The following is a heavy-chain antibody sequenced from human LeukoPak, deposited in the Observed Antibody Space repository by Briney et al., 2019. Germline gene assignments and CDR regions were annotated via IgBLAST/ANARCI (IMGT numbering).Heavy chain of an antibody. J-gene: IGHJ4*02. D-gene: IGHD3-22*01. CDR1: GFTFSSYG. Sequence: PWGTLSFSSAASGFTFSSYGMSWLRQGPGKGLEWVSALSGSGGSTSYADSVKGRVTIFTDNSKHTLDLQMNSLRAEDTAVYYCAKGSSSGYSSYYFDYWGQGTLVTVSS. CDR3: AKGSSSGYSSYYFDY. V-gene: IGHV3-23*01. CDR2: LSGSGGST.